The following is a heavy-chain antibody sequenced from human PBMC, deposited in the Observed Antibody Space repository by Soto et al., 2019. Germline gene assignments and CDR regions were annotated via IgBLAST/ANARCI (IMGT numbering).Heavy chain of an antibody. CDR1: GFTFSSYS. Sequence: PGGSLRLSCAASGFTFSSYSMNWVRQAPGKGLEWVSSISSSSSYIYYADSVKGRFTISRDNAKNSLYLQMNSLRAEDTAVYYCARAYSSGWWTVYWGQGTLVTVSS. V-gene: IGHV3-21*01. CDR3: ARAYSSGWWTVY. D-gene: IGHD6-19*01. CDR2: ISSSSSYI. J-gene: IGHJ4*02.